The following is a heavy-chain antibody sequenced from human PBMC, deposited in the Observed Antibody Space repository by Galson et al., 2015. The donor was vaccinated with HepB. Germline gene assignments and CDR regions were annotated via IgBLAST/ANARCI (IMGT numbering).Heavy chain of an antibody. Sequence: SVKVSCKASGYTFTGYHIHWVRQAPGQGLEWMGRINPNSGGTYNTPKFQGRVTMTRDTSISTAYMELTGLRFDDTAVYYCARDQASERQERWFDPWGQGTLVTVSS. CDR2: INPNSGGT. J-gene: IGHJ5*02. CDR1: GYTFTGYH. V-gene: IGHV1-2*06. CDR3: ARDQASERQERWFDP. D-gene: IGHD5-12*01.